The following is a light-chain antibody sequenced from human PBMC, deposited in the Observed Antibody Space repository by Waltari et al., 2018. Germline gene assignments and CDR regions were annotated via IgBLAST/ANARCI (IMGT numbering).Light chain of an antibody. J-gene: IGKJ3*01. V-gene: IGKV1-39*01. CDR3: QQSYSTPPFT. Sequence: DSQMTQSPSSLSASVGDRVTITCRARHSISSYLNWIQQKPGKAPKLLIYASSSLQSGVPSRFSGSGSETDFTLTISSLQPEDFATYYCQQSYSTPPFTFGPGTKVDIK. CDR1: HSISSY. CDR2: ASS.